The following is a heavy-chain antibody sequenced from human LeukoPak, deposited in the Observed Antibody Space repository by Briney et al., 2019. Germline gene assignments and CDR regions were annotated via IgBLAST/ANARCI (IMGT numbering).Heavy chain of an antibody. J-gene: IGHJ5*02. Sequence: QAGGSLRLSCAASGFTFSSYSMTWIRQAPGKGLEWVSYISSSGSTIYYADSVKGRFTISRDNAKNSLYLQMNSLRAEDTAVYYCARAPRFRLVGVPKGPFDPWGQGTLVTVSS. CDR2: ISSSGSTI. CDR1: GFTFSSYS. V-gene: IGHV3-48*04. D-gene: IGHD3-10*01. CDR3: ARAPRFRLVGVPKGPFDP.